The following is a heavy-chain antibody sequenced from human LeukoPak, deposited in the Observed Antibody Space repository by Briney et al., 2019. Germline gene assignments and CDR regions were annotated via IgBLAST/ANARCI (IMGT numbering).Heavy chain of an antibody. D-gene: IGHD6-19*01. Sequence: GGSLRLSCAASGFTFSSYSMNWVRQAPGKGLEWVSYISSSSSTIYYADSVKGRFTISRDNAKNSLYLQMNSLRAEDTAVYYCARSLRQWLVYHFDYWGQGTLVTVSS. CDR3: ARSLRQWLVYHFDY. CDR2: ISSSSSTI. V-gene: IGHV3-48*01. J-gene: IGHJ4*02. CDR1: GFTFSSYS.